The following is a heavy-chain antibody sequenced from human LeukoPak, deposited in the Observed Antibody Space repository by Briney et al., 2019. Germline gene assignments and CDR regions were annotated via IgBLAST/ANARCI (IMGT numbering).Heavy chain of an antibody. CDR2: INHSGST. CDR3: ARGRFAHYYYDSSGQSPGYAFDI. Sequence: SETLSLTCAVYGGSFSGYCWSWIRQPPGKGLEWIGEINHSGSTNYNPSLKSRVTISVDTSKNQFSLKLSSVTAADTAVYYCARGRFAHYYYDSSGQSPGYAFDIWGQGTMVTVSS. CDR1: GGSFSGYC. V-gene: IGHV4-34*01. J-gene: IGHJ3*02. D-gene: IGHD3-22*01.